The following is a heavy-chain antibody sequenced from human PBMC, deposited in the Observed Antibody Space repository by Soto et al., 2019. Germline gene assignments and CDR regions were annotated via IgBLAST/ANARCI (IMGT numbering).Heavy chain of an antibody. J-gene: IGHJ4*02. D-gene: IGHD5-12*01. CDR3: AKVAEMATIRHFDY. Sequence: PGGSLRLSCAASGFTFSSYSMNWVRQAPGKGLEWVSYISSSSSTIYYADSVKGRFTISRDNAKKSLYLQMNSLRDEDTAVYYCAKVAEMATIRHFDYWGQGALVTVSS. V-gene: IGHV3-48*02. CDR1: GFTFSSYS. CDR2: ISSSSSTI.